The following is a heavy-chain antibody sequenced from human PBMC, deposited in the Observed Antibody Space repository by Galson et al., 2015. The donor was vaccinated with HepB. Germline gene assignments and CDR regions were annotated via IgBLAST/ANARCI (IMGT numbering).Heavy chain of an antibody. J-gene: IGHJ6*03. V-gene: IGHV3-23*01. CDR3: AKFVVVAATGYMDV. D-gene: IGHD2-15*01. Sequence: SLRLSCATSGFTFSSYAMSWVRQAPGKGLEWVSAISGSGGSTYYADSVKGRFTISRDNSKNTLYLQMNSLRAEDTAVYYCAKFVVVAATGYMDVWGKGTTVTVSS. CDR1: GFTFSSYA. CDR2: ISGSGGST.